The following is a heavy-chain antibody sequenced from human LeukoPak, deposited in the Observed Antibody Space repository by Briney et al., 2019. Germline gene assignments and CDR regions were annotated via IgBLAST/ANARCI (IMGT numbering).Heavy chain of an antibody. CDR1: GGSISSGGYY. Sequence: SETLSLTCTVSGGSISSGGYYWSWIRQHPGKGLEWIGYIYYSGSTYYNPSLKSRVTISVDTSKNQLSLKLSSVTAADTAVYYCARGTDYYDSSGLYYFDYWGQGTLVTVSS. CDR3: ARGTDYYDSSGLYYFDY. J-gene: IGHJ4*02. D-gene: IGHD3-22*01. CDR2: IYYSGST. V-gene: IGHV4-31*03.